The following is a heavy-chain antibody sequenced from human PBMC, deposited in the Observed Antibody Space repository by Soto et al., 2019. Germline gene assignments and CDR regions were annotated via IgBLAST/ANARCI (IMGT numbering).Heavy chain of an antibody. D-gene: IGHD6-13*01. CDR1: GYTFSTYP. V-gene: IGHV1-18*01. J-gene: IGHJ4*02. CDR3: ARDRVEAALGTFDQ. Sequence: QVQLVQSGAEVKKPGASVTVSCKTSGYTFSTYPISWVRQAPGQGLEWVGWISTYNGKTNYGQKFQGRVTITTDTSASTAYMNLSNMRSDDTAVYYCARDRVEAALGTFDQWGQGTLGTVSS. CDR2: ISTYNGKT.